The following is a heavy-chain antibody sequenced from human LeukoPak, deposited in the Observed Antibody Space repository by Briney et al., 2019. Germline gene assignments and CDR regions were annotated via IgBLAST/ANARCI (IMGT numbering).Heavy chain of an antibody. V-gene: IGHV3-30-3*01. J-gene: IGHJ6*02. D-gene: IGHD2-2*01. CDR2: ISYDGSNK. CDR1: GFTFSSYA. CDR3: ARGGAYCSSTSCYHYGMDV. Sequence: PGGSLRLSCAASGFTFSSYAMHWVRQAPGKGLEWVAVISYDGSNKYYADSVKGRFTISRDNSKNTLYLQMNSLRAEDTAVYYCARGGAYCSSTSCYHYGMDVWGQGTTVTVSS.